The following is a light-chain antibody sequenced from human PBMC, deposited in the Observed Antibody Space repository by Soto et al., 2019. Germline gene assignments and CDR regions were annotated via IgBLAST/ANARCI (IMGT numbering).Light chain of an antibody. CDR1: QSVSSDY. CDR2: AAS. J-gene: IGKJ1*01. CDR3: QQYHSWPRT. Sequence: EVVLTQSPGTLSLSPGERSTLCCRASQSVSSDYLVWYQQKPGQAPRLLIYAASSRATGIPDRFSGSGSGTEFTLTISSLQSEDFAVFYCQQYHSWPRTFGQGTKVDIK. V-gene: IGKV3-20*01.